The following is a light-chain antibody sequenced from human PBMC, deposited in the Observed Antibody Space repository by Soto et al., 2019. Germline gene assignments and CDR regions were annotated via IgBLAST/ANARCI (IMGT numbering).Light chain of an antibody. J-gene: IGKJ1*01. Sequence: EIVMTQSPATLSVSPGERATLSCGASQSISNNLAWYQQKPGQAPRLLIYGASTRATGIPARFSGSGSGTEYSLTISSLQSEDFGVYFCQQYDQWWTFGQGTKVDI. V-gene: IGKV3-15*01. CDR2: GAS. CDR3: QQYDQWWT. CDR1: QSISNN.